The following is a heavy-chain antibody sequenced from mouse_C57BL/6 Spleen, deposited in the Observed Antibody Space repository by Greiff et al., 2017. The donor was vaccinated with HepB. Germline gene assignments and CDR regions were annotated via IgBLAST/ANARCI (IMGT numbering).Heavy chain of an antibody. CDR1: GYTFTSYW. CDR2: IDPSDSET. Sequence: QVQLQQPGAELVRPGSSVKLSCKASGYTFTSYWMHWVKQRPIQGLEWIGNIDPSDSETHYNQKFKDKATLTVDKSSSTAYMQLSSLTSEDSAVYYCARSPYYYGSSYDCFDYWGQGTTLTVSS. V-gene: IGHV1-52*01. J-gene: IGHJ2*01. CDR3: ARSPYYYGSSYDCFDY. D-gene: IGHD1-1*01.